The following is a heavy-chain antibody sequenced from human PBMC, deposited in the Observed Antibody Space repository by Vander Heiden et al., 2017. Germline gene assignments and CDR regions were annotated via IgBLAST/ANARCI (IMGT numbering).Heavy chain of an antibody. CDR2: ISSSSSYI. CDR3: ARDLGLLGDY. V-gene: IGHV3-21*01. Sequence: EVQLVESGGGLVKPGGSLRLSCAASGFTFSSYSMNWVRQAPGKGLEWVSSISSSSSYIYYADSVKCRFTISRDNAKNSLYLQMNSLRAEDTAVYYCARDLGLLGDYWGQGTLVTVSS. CDR1: GFTFSSYS. D-gene: IGHD3-16*01. J-gene: IGHJ4*02.